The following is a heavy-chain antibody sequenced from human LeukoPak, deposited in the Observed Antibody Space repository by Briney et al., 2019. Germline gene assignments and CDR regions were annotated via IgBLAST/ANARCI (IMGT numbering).Heavy chain of an antibody. Sequence: PGGSLRLSCAASGFTFSDYYMSWIRQHPGKGLEWIGYIYYSGSTYYNPSLKSRVTISVDTSKNQFSLKLSSVTAADTAVYYCARGRQQSALAYWGQGTLVTVSS. V-gene: IGHV4-31*02. D-gene: IGHD6-13*01. CDR2: IYYSGST. CDR1: GFTFSDYY. CDR3: ARGRQQSALAY. J-gene: IGHJ4*02.